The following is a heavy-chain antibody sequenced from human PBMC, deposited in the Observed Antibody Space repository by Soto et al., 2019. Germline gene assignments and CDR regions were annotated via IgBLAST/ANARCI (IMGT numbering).Heavy chain of an antibody. CDR1: GYKFTTFW. V-gene: IGHV5-10-1*01. CDR2: IDPTDSFT. CDR3: ARPASGGSRDAFDV. J-gene: IGHJ3*01. D-gene: IGHD2-15*01. Sequence: GESLKISCKASGYKFTTFWLNWVRQTPGKGLEWLGRIDPTDSFTNYSPPFEGHVTISVDRSISTAYLQWNSMQASDTAIYYCARPASGGSRDAFDVWGQGTTVTVS.